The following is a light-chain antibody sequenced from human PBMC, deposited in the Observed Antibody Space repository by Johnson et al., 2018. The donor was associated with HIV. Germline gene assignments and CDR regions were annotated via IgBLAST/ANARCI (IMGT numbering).Light chain of an antibody. J-gene: IGLJ1*01. Sequence: HSVLTQPPSVSAAPGQKVTISCSGRTSTLGNNYVSWYQVLPGTAPKLLIYENNKRPSGIPDRFSGSKSGTSATLGITGLQTGDEADYYCGTWDSSLSVFYVFGTGTKVTVL. CDR1: TSTLGNNY. CDR3: GTWDSSLSVFYV. V-gene: IGLV1-51*02. CDR2: ENN.